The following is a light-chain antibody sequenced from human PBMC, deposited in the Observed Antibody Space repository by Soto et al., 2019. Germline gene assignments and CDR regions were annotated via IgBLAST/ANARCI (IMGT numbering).Light chain of an antibody. V-gene: IGKV2-28*01. Sequence: DIVMTQSPLSLPVTPGEPASISCRSSQSLLHTAGYNSLDWYLQKPGQSPQLLIYLGSNRASGVPDRFSGSGSGTDFTLTISRVEAEDVGVYYCMQALQTPPTFGQGTKVEIK. CDR2: LGS. CDR3: MQALQTPPT. CDR1: QSLLHTAGYNS. J-gene: IGKJ1*01.